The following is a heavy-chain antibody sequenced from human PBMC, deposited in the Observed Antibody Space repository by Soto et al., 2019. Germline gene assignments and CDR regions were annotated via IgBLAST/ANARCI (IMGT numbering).Heavy chain of an antibody. CDR1: GFTFSSYW. D-gene: IGHD5-18*01. V-gene: IGHV3-7*01. CDR2: IKQDGSEK. Sequence: GGSLRLSCAASGFTFSSYWMSWVRQAPGKGLEWVANIKQDGSEKYYVDSVKGRFTISRDNAKNSLYLQMNSLRAEDTAVYYCAGGNGGIQLWLLPYWGQGTLVTVSS. CDR3: AGGNGGIQLWLLPY. J-gene: IGHJ4*02.